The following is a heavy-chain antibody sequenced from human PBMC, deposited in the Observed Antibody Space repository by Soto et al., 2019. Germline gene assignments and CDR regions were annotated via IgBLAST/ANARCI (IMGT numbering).Heavy chain of an antibody. V-gene: IGHV4-31*03. CDR2: IYYSGST. Sequence: QVQLQESGPGLVKPSQTLSLTCTVSGGSISSGGYYWSWIRQHPGTGLEWIGYIYYSGSTYYNPSLKSRVTISVDTSKNQFSLKLSSVTAADTAVYYCARGDVVVVAAGFDYWGQGTLVTVSS. J-gene: IGHJ4*02. CDR3: ARGDVVVVAAGFDY. D-gene: IGHD2-15*01. CDR1: GGSISSGGYY.